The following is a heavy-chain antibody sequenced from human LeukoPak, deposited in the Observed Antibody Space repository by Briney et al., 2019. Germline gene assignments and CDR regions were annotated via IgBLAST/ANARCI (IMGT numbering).Heavy chain of an antibody. CDR3: ATVYFDNSNYPTVDY. V-gene: IGHV4-34*01. CDR2: INHSGST. D-gene: IGHD2/OR15-2a*01. J-gene: IGHJ4*02. Sequence: SETLSLTCAVYGGSFSGYYWSWIRQPPGKGLEWIGEINHSGSTNYNPSLKSRVTISVDTSKNQFSLKLSSVTAADTAVYYCATVYFDNSNYPTVDYWGQGTLVTVSS. CDR1: GGSFSGYY.